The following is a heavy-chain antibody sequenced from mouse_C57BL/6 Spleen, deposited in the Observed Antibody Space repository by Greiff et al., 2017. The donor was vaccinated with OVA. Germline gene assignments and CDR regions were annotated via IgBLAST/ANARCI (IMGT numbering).Heavy chain of an antibody. J-gene: IGHJ2*01. CDR2: IDPEDGEP. Sequence: EVKLVESGAELVKPGASVKLSCTASGFNIKDYYMHWVKQRTEQGLEWIGRIDPEDGEPKYAPKFQGKATITADTSSNTAYLQLSSLTSEDTAVYYCARDYYGSSSFDYWGQGTTLTVSS. CDR1: GFNIKDYY. CDR3: ARDYYGSSSFDY. V-gene: IGHV14-2*01. D-gene: IGHD1-1*01.